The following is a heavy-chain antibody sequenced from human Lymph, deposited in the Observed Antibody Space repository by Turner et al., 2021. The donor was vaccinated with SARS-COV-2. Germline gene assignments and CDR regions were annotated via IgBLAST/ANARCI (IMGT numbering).Heavy chain of an antibody. CDR3: AGQAVAGTSLGYYYYGMDV. Sequence: EVLLVGSGGGLVKPGGSLRLSGAATGFHFRSHSMHWVRHAPGKGLEWVSSISSSSTYIYYADSVKGRFTISRDNAKNSLYLQMNSLRAEDTAVYYCAGQAVAGTSLGYYYYGMDVWGQGTTVTVSS. D-gene: IGHD6-19*01. CDR1: GFHFRSHS. CDR2: ISSSSTYI. J-gene: IGHJ6*02. V-gene: IGHV3-21*01.